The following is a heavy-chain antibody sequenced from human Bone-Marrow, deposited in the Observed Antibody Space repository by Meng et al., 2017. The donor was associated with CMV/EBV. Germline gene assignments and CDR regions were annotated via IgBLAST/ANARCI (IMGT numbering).Heavy chain of an antibody. CDR1: GFTFKNYG. Sequence: GESLKISCAASGFTFKNYGMHWVRQAPGKGLEWVAVISYDGSNKYYADSVKGRFTISRDNSKNTLYLQMNSLRAEDTAVYYCARPQVIVVPVYGMDVWGQGTTVTVSS. CDR3: ARPQVIVVPVYGMDV. CDR2: ISYDGSNK. J-gene: IGHJ6*02. D-gene: IGHD2-2*01. V-gene: IGHV3-30*19.